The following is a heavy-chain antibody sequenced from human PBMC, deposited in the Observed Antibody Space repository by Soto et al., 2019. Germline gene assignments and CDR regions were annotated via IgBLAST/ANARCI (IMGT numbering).Heavy chain of an antibody. CDR2: IYWDDDK. J-gene: IGHJ4*02. Sequence: PTLVNPTQTLTLTCTLSGVSLSTSAVGVGWIRQPPGKALEWLALIYWDDDKRYRPSLESRLNITQDTSKNQVVLRLANVDPADTGTYFCEHRPSDESDGGYYPLKFDYWGRGALVTVSS. CDR3: EHRPSDESDGGYYPLKFDY. CDR1: GVSLSTSAVG. D-gene: IGHD3-22*01. V-gene: IGHV2-5*02.